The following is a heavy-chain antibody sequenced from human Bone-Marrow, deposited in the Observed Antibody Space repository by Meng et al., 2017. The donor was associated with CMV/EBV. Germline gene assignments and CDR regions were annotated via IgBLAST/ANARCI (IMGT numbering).Heavy chain of an antibody. Sequence: ASVKVSCKASGYTFTSYDINWVRQAPGQGLEWMGWISGHNDNTKYAQKVQGRVTMTTDTSTSTAYMELRSLRSDDTAMYYCARVNQRRGVRPNYYYYGMDGWGQGTTVTVSS. CDR2: ISGHNDNT. CDR1: GYTFTSYD. D-gene: IGHD3-10*01. J-gene: IGHJ6*02. V-gene: IGHV1-18*01. CDR3: ARVNQRRGVRPNYYYYGMDG.